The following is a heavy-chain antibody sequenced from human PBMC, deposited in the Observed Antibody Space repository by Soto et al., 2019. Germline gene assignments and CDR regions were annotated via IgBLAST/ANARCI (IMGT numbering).Heavy chain of an antibody. J-gene: IGHJ4*02. Sequence: VQLVQSGAEVKKAGESLRISCKGSGYSFMNWWIGWVRQTPGKGLEWMGIIYPGDSETRYSPSFQGQVTISHDKSISTAFLQWSSLQASDSAMYYCARGGAAYGLDYWGQGTLVTVSS. CDR3: ARGGAAYGLDY. CDR2: IYPGDSET. D-gene: IGHD3-10*01. CDR1: GYSFMNWW. V-gene: IGHV5-51*03.